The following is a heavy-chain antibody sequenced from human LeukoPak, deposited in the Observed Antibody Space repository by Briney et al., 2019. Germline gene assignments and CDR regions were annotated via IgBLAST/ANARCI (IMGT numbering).Heavy chain of an antibody. CDR3: ARAVGRVYYFDY. CDR2: INPNSGGT. J-gene: IGHJ4*02. CDR1: GYTFTGYY. Sequence: ASVKVSCKASGYTFTGYYMHWARQAPGQGLEWMGWINPNSGGTNYAQKFQGRVTMTRDTSISTAYMEVSRLRSDDTAVYHCARAVGRVYYFDYWGQGTLVTVSS. V-gene: IGHV1-2*02. D-gene: IGHD3-16*01.